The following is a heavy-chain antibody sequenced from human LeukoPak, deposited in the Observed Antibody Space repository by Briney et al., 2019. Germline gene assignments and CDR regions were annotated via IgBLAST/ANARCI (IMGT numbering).Heavy chain of an antibody. CDR1: GFTFSSYS. CDR3: ARDLEVSGYDFIIFDY. J-gene: IGHJ4*02. Sequence: GGSLRLSCAASGFTFSSYSMNWVRQAPGKGLEWVSSISSSSSYIYYADSVKGRFTISRGNAKNSLYLQMNSLRAEDTAVYYCARDLEVSGYDFIIFDYWGQGTLVTVSS. CDR2: ISSSSSYI. V-gene: IGHV3-21*01. D-gene: IGHD5-12*01.